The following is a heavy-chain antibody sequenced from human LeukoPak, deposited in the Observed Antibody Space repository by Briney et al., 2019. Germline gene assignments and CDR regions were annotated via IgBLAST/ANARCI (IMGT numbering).Heavy chain of an antibody. Sequence: SETLSLTYTVSGGSITGGYYWCWIRQPPGKGLEWIGHIYYTGVINYDPSFKSRVTMLVDTSKNQFSLKVTSVTAADTAVYYCARLTRLAPVGTTYYHSLDVWGQGSTVTVSS. D-gene: IGHD2-2*01. CDR3: ARLTRLAPVGTTYYHSLDV. CDR1: GGSITGGYY. V-gene: IGHV4-59*08. J-gene: IGHJ6*02. CDR2: IYYTGVI.